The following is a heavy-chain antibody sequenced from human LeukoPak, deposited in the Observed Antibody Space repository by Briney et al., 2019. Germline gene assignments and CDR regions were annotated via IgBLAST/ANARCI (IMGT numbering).Heavy chain of an antibody. J-gene: IGHJ6*03. CDR2: IYPGDSDT. CDR1: GYSFTSYW. V-gene: IGHV5-51*01. Sequence: KLGESLKISCKGSGYSFTSYWIGWVRQMPGKGLEWMGIIYPGDSDTRYSPSFQGQVTISADKSISTAYLQWSSLKASDTAMYYCARRLKHRGVYGHYYYYMDVWGKGTTVTVSS. CDR3: ARRLKHRGVYGHYYYYMDV. D-gene: IGHD2-8*02.